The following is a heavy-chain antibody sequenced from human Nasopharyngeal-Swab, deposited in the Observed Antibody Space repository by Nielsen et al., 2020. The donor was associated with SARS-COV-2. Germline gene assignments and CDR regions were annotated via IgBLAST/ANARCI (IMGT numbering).Heavy chain of an antibody. V-gene: IGHV3-23*01. CDR1: GFTFNTYA. CDR2: ISGSDYST. CDR3: AKDRDSGDDSDDYYHYYGMDV. J-gene: IGHJ6*02. D-gene: IGHD5-12*01. Sequence: GGSLRLSCAASGFTFNTYAISWVRQAPGKGLEWVSDISGSDYSTKYADSVKGRFTISRDNSKNTVNLQMNSLRAEDTAIYYCAKDRDSGDDSDDYYHYYGMDVWGQGTTVTVSS.